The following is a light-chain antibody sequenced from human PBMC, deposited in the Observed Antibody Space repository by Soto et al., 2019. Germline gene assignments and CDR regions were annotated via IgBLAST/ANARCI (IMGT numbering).Light chain of an antibody. J-gene: IGKJ2*01. CDR3: HQYGRSPPT. V-gene: IGKV3-20*01. Sequence: EIVLTQSPGTLSLSPGERATLSCRASQRITNYYLAWYQQKPGQTPRLLIYGASSRATGIPDRFSGSGSGTDFTLTISGLEPEDFAVYYCHQYGRSPPTFGQGTKLEIK. CDR1: QRITNYY. CDR2: GAS.